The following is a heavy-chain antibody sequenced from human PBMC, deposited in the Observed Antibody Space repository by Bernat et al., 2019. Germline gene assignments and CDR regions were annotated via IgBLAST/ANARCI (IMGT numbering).Heavy chain of an antibody. CDR1: GGTFSRYA. Sequence: QVQLVQSGAEVKKPGASVKVSCKASGGTFSRYAISWVRQAPGQGLEWMGGIIPIFGTPNYAQKFLGRVTITADKPTSTAYMELSSLRSEDTAVYYCARSYYYDSSGYRYDAFDIWGQGTMVTVSS. CDR3: ARSYYYDSSGYRYDAFDI. CDR2: IIPIFGTP. D-gene: IGHD3-22*01. J-gene: IGHJ3*02. V-gene: IGHV1-69*06.